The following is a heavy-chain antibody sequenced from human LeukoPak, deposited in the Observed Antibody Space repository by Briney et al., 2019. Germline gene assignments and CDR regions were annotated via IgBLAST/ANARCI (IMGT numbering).Heavy chain of an antibody. CDR1: GFTFSSYA. CDR2: ISGSGGST. Sequence: GGSLRLSCAASGFTFSSYAMSWVRQAPGKGLEWVSAISGSGGSTYYADSVKGRFTISRDNSKNTLYLQMNSLRAGDTAVYYCAKSRLRGVATMAFDYWGQGTLVTVSS. J-gene: IGHJ4*02. CDR3: AKSRLRGVATMAFDY. D-gene: IGHD5-12*01. V-gene: IGHV3-23*01.